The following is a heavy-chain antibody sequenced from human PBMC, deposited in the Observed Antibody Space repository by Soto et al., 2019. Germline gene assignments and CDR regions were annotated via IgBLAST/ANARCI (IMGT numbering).Heavy chain of an antibody. J-gene: IGHJ4*02. CDR1: GGSISSSSYY. V-gene: IGHV4-39*01. D-gene: IGHD2-15*01. Sequence: QVQLQESGPGLVKPSETLSLTCAVSGGSISSSSYYWGWIRQPPGKGLEWIGTIYYTGTSNYNPSLKSRVTISVDTSKNQFSLNLSSVTAADTAVYYCTRHAIGVVVPAAIRNWGQGSLVTVSS. CDR2: IYYTGTS. CDR3: TRHAIGVVVPAAIRN.